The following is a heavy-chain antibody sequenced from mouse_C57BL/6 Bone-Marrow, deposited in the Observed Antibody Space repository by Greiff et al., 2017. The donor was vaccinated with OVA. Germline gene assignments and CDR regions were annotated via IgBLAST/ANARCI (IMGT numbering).Heavy chain of an antibody. V-gene: IGHV1-61*01. J-gene: IGHJ2*01. CDR1: GYTFTSYW. CDR3: ARDHYGSFPYCDY. Sequence: VQLQQPGAELVTPGSSVKLSCKASGYTFTSYWMDWVKQRPGQGLEWIGNIYPSDSETHYNQKFKDKATLTVDKSSSTAYMQLSSLTSEDSAVYYCARDHYGSFPYCDYWGQGTTLTVSS. D-gene: IGHD1-1*01. CDR2: IYPSDSET.